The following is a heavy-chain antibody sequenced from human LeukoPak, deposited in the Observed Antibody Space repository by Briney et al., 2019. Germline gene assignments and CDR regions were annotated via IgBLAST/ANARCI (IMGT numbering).Heavy chain of an antibody. CDR3: ARVVYSGSWGYFDY. V-gene: IGHV4-59*11. J-gene: IGHJ4*02. D-gene: IGHD3-10*01. Sequence: SETLSLTCTVSGGSITSHYWSWIRQPPGKGLEWIGYFYYSGSTNYNPSLKSRLTISIDTSKTQFYLKLSSVTAADTAVYYCARVVYSGSWGYFDYWGQGILVTVSS. CDR1: GGSITSHY. CDR2: FYYSGST.